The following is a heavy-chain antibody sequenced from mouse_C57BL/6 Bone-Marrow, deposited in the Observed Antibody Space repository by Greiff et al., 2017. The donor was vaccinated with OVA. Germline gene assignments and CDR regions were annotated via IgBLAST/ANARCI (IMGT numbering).Heavy chain of an antibody. CDR1: GFTFRDYG. V-gene: IGHV5-15*01. D-gene: IGHD4-1*01. J-gene: IGHJ2*01. Sequence: EVQVVESGGGLVQPGGSLKLSCAASGFTFRDYGMAWVGQAPRTGPEWVAFISNLAYSLYYADTLTGRFTISRENAKNTLYMEMSSLRSEDTAMYYCARHGTPLGYFDYWGQGTTLTVSS. CDR3: ARHGTPLGYFDY. CDR2: ISNLAYSL.